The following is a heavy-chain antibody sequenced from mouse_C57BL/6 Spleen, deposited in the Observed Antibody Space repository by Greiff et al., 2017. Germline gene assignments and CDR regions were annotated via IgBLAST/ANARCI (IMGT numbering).Heavy chain of an antibody. Sequence: QVQLQQPGTELVKPGASVKLSCKASGYTFTSYWMHWVKQRPGQGLEWIGNINPSNGGTNYNAKFKSKATLTVDKSSSTAYMQLSSLTSEDSAVYCCASVWLRRDGFDYWGQGTTLTVAA. CDR3: ASVWLRRDGFDY. V-gene: IGHV1-53*01. D-gene: IGHD2-2*01. CDR2: INPSNGGT. J-gene: IGHJ2*01. CDR1: GYTFTSYW.